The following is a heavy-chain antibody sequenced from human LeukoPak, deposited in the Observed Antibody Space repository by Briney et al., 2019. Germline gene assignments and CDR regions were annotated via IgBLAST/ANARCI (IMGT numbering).Heavy chain of an antibody. CDR2: IYHSGST. D-gene: IGHD2-15*01. CDR1: GYSISSGYY. J-gene: IGHJ5*02. Sequence: SETLSLTCAVSGYSISSGYYWGWIRQPPGKGLEWIGSIYHSGSTYYTPSLKSRVTISVDTSKNQFSLKLSSVTAADTAVYYCARAQGYCSGGSCYRSGYNWFDPWGQGTLVTVSS. CDR3: ARAQGYCSGGSCYRSGYNWFDP. V-gene: IGHV4-38-2*01.